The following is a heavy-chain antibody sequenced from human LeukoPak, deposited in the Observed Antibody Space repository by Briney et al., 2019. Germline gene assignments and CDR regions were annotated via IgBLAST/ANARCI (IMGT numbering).Heavy chain of an antibody. D-gene: IGHD6-6*01. V-gene: IGHV4-61*02. CDR1: GGSISSGSYY. CDR2: IYTSGST. J-gene: IGHJ6*03. Sequence: ASQTLSLTCTVSGGSISSGSYYWSWIRQPAGKGLEWIGRIYTSGSTNYNPSLRSRVTMSADTSQNQFSLNLSSVTAADTAVYYCARGESSSSPLYYYYYYMDVWGKGTTVTVSS. CDR3: ARGESSSSPLYYYYYYMDV.